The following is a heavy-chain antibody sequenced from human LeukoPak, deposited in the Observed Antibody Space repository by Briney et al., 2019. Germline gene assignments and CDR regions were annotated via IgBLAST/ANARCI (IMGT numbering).Heavy chain of an antibody. Sequence: PSETLSLTCTVSGGSISSYYWSWIRQPPGKGLEWIGYIYYSGSTNYDPSLKSRVTISVDTSNNQFSLKLSSVTAADTAVYYCARGLFYCSGGSCYDYGMDVWGQGTTVTVSS. CDR2: IYYSGST. V-gene: IGHV4-59*01. J-gene: IGHJ6*02. CDR3: ARGLFYCSGGSCYDYGMDV. CDR1: GGSISSYY. D-gene: IGHD2-15*01.